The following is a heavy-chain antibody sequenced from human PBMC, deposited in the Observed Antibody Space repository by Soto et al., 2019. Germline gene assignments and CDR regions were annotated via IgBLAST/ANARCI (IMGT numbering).Heavy chain of an antibody. CDR1: GFTFSSYA. CDR3: EKGPRKDVLVRGFDY. Sequence: GGSLRLSCAASGFTFSSYAMHWVRQAPGKGLEWVAVISYDGSNKYYADSVKGRFTISRDNSKNTLYLQMNSLRAEDTAVYYCEKGPRKDVLVRGFDYWGQGTLVTVSS. V-gene: IGHV3-30*04. D-gene: IGHD2-15*01. J-gene: IGHJ4*02. CDR2: ISYDGSNK.